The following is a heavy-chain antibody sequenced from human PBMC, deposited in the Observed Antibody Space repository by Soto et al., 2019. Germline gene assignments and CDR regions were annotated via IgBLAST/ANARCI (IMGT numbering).Heavy chain of an antibody. V-gene: IGHV3-30-3*01. Sequence: GWSLRFSCAASGFTFSSYAMHWVRQAPGQGLEWVAVISYDGSNKYYAHSVQGRFTIFRDNSKNTVYLQMTRLRAEDTVVYYCARGTSSLTRFDYWGQGTQVTVSS. CDR1: GFTFSSYA. D-gene: IGHD2-2*01. CDR3: ARGTSSLTRFDY. J-gene: IGHJ4*02. CDR2: ISYDGSNK.